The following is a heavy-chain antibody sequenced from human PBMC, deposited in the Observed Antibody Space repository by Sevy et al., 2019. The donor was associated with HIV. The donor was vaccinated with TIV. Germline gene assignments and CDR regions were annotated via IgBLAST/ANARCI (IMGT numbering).Heavy chain of an antibody. D-gene: IGHD6-13*01. J-gene: IGHJ4*02. CDR2: IWYDGSNK. V-gene: IGHV3-33*08. Sequence: GGSLRLSCAASGFTFSSYGMHWVRQAPGKGLEWVAVIWYDGSNKYYADSVKGRFTISRDNSKNTLHLQMNSLRAEDTAVYYCASDEQHHWLFDYWGQGTLVTVSS. CDR1: GFTFSSYG. CDR3: ASDEQHHWLFDY.